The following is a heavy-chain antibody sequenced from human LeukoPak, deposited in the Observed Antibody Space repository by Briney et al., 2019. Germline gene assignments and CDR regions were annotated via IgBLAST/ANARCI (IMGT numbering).Heavy chain of an antibody. CDR3: ARERDHGYSYGHVLDF. Sequence: PSETLSLTCTVSGGSMNTYYWTWIRQTAGGGLEWIGQVHSSVGTTYNPSLRSRVSLSQDTSKNHFSLRLASVTAADTAVYFCARERDHGYSYGHVLDFWGQGIPVTVSS. CDR2: VHSSVGT. D-gene: IGHD5-18*01. CDR1: GGSMNTYY. J-gene: IGHJ4*02. V-gene: IGHV4-4*07.